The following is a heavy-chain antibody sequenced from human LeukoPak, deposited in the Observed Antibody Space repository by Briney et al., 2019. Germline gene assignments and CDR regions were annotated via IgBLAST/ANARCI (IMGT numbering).Heavy chain of an antibody. D-gene: IGHD6-13*01. CDR3: ARGPVSTHGMDV. CDR2: RNPNSGRT. CDR1: GYTFTNYV. V-gene: IGHV1-8*01. J-gene: IGHJ6*02. Sequence: VASVTVACTASGYTFTNYVINWVRQATGQGLEWMGWRNPNSGRTGFAQKFQGRLTMTADTSISTAYMELSSLTSDDTAVYYCARGPVSTHGMDVWGQGTTVTVSS.